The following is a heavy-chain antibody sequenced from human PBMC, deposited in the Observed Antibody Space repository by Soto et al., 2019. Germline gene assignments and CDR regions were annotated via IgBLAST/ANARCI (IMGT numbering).Heavy chain of an antibody. J-gene: IGHJ4*02. CDR1: GYTFTGYY. V-gene: IGHV1-2*04. Sequence: QVQLVQSGAEVKKPGASVKVSCKASGYTFTGYYMHRVRQAPGQGLEWTGWINPNSGVTNYAQKFQGWVTMTRDPSISTAYMELSRLRSDDTAVYYCARDRYRSSLFGYWGQGTLVNVSS. CDR2: INPNSGVT. D-gene: IGHD6-6*01. CDR3: ARDRYRSSLFGY.